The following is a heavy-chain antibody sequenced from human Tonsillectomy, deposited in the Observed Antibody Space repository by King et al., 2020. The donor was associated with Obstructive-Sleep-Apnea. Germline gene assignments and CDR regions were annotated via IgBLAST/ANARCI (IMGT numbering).Heavy chain of an antibody. CDR2: IEQEGSEK. D-gene: IGHD1-26*01. J-gene: IGHJ3*02. CDR3: ARPVGATTRSQNAFDI. CDR1: EFTFSSYW. Sequence: VQLVESGGGLVQPGGSLRLSCAASEFTFSSYWMSWVRQAPGKGLEWVANIEQEGSEKYYVDSVKGRFTISRDNAKNSLYLPMNSLRAEDTAVYYCARPVGATTRSQNAFDIWGQGTMVTVSS. V-gene: IGHV3-7*01.